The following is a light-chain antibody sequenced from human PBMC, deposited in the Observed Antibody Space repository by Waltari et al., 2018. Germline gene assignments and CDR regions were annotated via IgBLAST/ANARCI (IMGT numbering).Light chain of an antibody. CDR1: QSVRNY. J-gene: IGKJ4*01. Sequence: EIVLTQSPATLSLSPGERATLSCRASQSVRNYLAWYQQKHGQAPRLLIYDASDRATGIPARFSGSGSGTDFTLTISSLEPEDFAVYYCQQRNSWPLTFGGGTKVEIK. CDR3: QQRNSWPLT. V-gene: IGKV3-11*01. CDR2: DAS.